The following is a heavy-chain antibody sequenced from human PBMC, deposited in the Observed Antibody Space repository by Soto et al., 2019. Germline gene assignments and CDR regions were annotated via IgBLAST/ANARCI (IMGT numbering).Heavy chain of an antibody. J-gene: IGHJ4*02. CDR3: ARDPDGIIDFDY. D-gene: IGHD3-10*01. CDR2: ITSDSSTR. Sequence: GGSLRLSCAVSGFTFSSFGMNWVRQAPGKGLEWTSHITSDSSTRHYADLVTGRCTISRDNAKSSLYLQTNSLRDDDTAVYFCARDPDGIIDFDYWGQGTQVTVSS. CDR1: GFTFSSFG. V-gene: IGHV3-48*02.